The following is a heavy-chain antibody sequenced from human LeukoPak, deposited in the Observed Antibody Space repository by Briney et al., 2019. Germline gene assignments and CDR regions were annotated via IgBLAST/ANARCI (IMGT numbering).Heavy chain of an antibody. CDR1: GFTFSTCS. D-gene: IGHD3-22*01. CDR3: ARDRYYDSSGYLGGDFDY. Sequence: GGSLRLSCAASGFTFSTCSMNWVRQTPGEGLEWVSSISSGSSYIYYADSVKGRFTISRDNAKNSLYLQMNSLRAEDTAVYYCARDRYYDSSGYLGGDFDYWGQGTLVTVSS. J-gene: IGHJ4*02. V-gene: IGHV3-21*01. CDR2: ISSGSSYI.